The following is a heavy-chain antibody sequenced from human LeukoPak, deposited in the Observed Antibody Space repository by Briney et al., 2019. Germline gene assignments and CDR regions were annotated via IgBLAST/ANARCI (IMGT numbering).Heavy chain of an antibody. J-gene: IGHJ4*02. D-gene: IGHD4-17*01. Sequence: GGSLRLSCAASGFTFSSYSMNWVRQAPGKGLEWVSSISTGSSYTYYADSVKGRFTISRDNSKNTLYLQMNSLRAEDTAVYYCARSDYGDYGRFDYWGQGTLVTVSS. V-gene: IGHV3-21*04. CDR3: ARSDYGDYGRFDY. CDR1: GFTFSSYS. CDR2: ISTGSSYT.